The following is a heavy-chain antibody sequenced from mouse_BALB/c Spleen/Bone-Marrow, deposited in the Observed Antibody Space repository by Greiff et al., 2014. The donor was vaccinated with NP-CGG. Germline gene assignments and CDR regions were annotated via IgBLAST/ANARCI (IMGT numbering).Heavy chain of an antibody. V-gene: IGHV14-3*02. J-gene: IGHJ3*01. D-gene: IGHD1-1*01. CDR1: GFNIKDTY. CDR2: IDPANGNT. CDR3: ATYYYGSSWGFAY. Sequence: VQLQQSGAELVKPGASVKLSCIASGFNIKDTYMHWVKQRPEQGLEWIGRIDPANGNTKYDPKCQGKATITADTSSNTAYLQLSSLTSEDTAVYYCATYYYGSSWGFAYWGQGTLVTVSA.